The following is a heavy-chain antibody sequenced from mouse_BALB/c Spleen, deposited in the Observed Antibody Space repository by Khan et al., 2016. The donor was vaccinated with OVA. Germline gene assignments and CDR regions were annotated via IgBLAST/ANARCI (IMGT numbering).Heavy chain of an antibody. CDR2: VSSGGDNT. Sequence: EVELVESGGGLVKPGGSLKLSCTASGFALSSFDMSWVRQTPEKRLEWVAYVSSGGDNTYSPDTMKGRFTISRDNAKNTLLLKSSSLMCENTAIYYWTRRPGFFDVWGEGTTVTVSS. J-gene: IGHJ1*01. CDR1: GFALSSFD. CDR3: TRRPGFFDV. V-gene: IGHV5-12-1*01.